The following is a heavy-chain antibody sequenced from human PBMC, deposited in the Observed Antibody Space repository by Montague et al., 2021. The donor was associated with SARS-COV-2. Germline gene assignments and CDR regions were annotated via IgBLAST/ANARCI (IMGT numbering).Heavy chain of an antibody. CDR3: ERGLRNFDWSPYGMDV. D-gene: IGHD3-9*01. CDR1: GFTFSSYA. J-gene: IGHJ6*02. V-gene: IGHV3-13*01. Sequence: SLRLSCAASGFTFSSYAMHWVRQTTGKGLEWVSAIGSAGDTYYSGSVTGGFSISRENAKNYLYLQMNSMRAGDTAVYYCERGLRNFDWSPYGMDVWGQGTTVTVSS. CDR2: IGSAGDT.